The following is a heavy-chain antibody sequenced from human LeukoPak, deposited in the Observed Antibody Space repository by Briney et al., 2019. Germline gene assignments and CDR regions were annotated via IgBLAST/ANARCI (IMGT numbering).Heavy chain of an antibody. D-gene: IGHD3-16*01. J-gene: IGHJ4*02. CDR3: VRESRPGGAMGLYHNFDY. Sequence: GGSLRLSCAASGFNISDFWMTWVRQAPGKGLEWVANIKEDGTEKHLVDSVKGRFAISRDNTKNLLYLQMNSLRGDDTATYYCVRESRPGGAMGLYHNFDYWGQGTLVAVSS. CDR2: IKEDGTEK. CDR1: GFNISDFW. V-gene: IGHV3-7*01.